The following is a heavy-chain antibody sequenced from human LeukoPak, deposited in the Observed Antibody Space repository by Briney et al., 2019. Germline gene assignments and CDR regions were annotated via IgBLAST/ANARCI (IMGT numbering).Heavy chain of an antibody. Sequence: ASVKVSCKASGYTFTSYYMHWVRQAPGQGLEWMGIINPSGGSTSYAQKFQGRVTMTRDMSTSTVYMELRSLRSDDTAVYYCARGSSYGFSMGYWGQGTLVIVSS. CDR3: ARGSSYGFSMGY. CDR2: INPSGGST. D-gene: IGHD5-18*01. V-gene: IGHV1-46*01. J-gene: IGHJ4*02. CDR1: GYTFTSYY.